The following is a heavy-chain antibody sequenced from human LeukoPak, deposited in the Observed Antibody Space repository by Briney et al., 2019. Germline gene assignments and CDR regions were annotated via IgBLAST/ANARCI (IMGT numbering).Heavy chain of an antibody. V-gene: IGHV4-59*01. CDR1: GGSISTYY. CDR3: ARRPVAARPDYFDY. D-gene: IGHD6-6*01. CDR2: IHYSGTT. J-gene: IGHJ4*02. Sequence: SETLSLTCSVSGGSISTYYWSWIRQPPGKGLEWIGYIHYSGTTNYNPSLKSRVTISVDTSKNQFSLNLNSVTAADTAVYYCARRPVAARPDYFDYWGQGTLVTVSS.